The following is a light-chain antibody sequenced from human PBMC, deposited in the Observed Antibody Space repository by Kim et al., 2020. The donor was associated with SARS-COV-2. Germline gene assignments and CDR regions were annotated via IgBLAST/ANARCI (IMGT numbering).Light chain of an antibody. CDR1: SLRSYY. CDR3: KSRDSSGDLRV. J-gene: IGLJ3*02. CDR2: SKN. V-gene: IGLV3-19*01. Sequence: SSELTQDPAVSVALGQTVRITCKGDSLRSYYASWYQQKPGQALVLVIYSKNNRPTGIQDRFSGSSSGTTASLSITGAQSEDEADYYYKSRDSSGDLRVFGGETKLTV.